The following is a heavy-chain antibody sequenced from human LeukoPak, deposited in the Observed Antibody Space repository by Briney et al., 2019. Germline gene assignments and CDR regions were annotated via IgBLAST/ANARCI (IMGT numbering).Heavy chain of an antibody. V-gene: IGHV1-3*01. CDR2: INAGNGNT. CDR3: ARWGEGLLRDRNAFDI. Sequence: ASVKVSCKASGYTFTSYAMHWVRQAPGQRLEWMGWINAGNGNTKYSQKFQGRVTMTRDTSTSTVYMELSSLRSEDTAVYYCARWGEGLLRDRNAFDIWGQGTMVTVSS. CDR1: GYTFTSYA. J-gene: IGHJ3*02. D-gene: IGHD3-16*01.